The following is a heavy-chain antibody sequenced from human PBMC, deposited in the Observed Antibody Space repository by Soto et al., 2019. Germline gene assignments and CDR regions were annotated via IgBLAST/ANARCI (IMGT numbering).Heavy chain of an antibody. CDR2: ITPILRAT. V-gene: IGHV1-69*13. D-gene: IGHD3-22*01. J-gene: IGHJ2*01. CDR3: ARGRDTYYYDSSGYSGWYFDL. Sequence: SVKVSCKASGGTFSSDGISWVRQAPGQGLEWMGGITPILRATKCAQKFQGRVTITADESTSTAYMELSSLRSEDTAVYYCARGRDTYYYDSSGYSGWYFDLWGRGTLVTVSS. CDR1: GGTFSSDG.